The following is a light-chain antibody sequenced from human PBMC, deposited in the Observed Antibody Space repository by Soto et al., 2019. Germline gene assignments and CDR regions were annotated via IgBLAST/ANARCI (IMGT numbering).Light chain of an antibody. V-gene: IGKV1-39*01. Sequence: DIQMTQSPSSLSTFVGDRVTITCRASQSVSSSLNWYQQKPGKAPKLLIYDASGLQYGVPSRFSGSGSGTDFPLTIDSLQPEDSATYYCQQSYSNPRTFGQGTRLEIK. J-gene: IGKJ5*01. CDR3: QQSYSNPRT. CDR2: DAS. CDR1: QSVSSS.